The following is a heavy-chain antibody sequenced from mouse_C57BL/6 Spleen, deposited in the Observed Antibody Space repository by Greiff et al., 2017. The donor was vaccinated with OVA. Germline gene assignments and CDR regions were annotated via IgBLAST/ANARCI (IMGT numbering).Heavy chain of an antibody. CDR3: ARGDYYGSSHY. Sequence: QVQLQQPGAELVRPGSSVKLSCKASGYTFTSYWMHWVKQRPIQGLEWIGNIDPSDSETHYNQKFKDKATLTVDKSSSTAYMQLSSLTSEDSAVYYCARGDYYGSSHYWGQGTTLTVSS. D-gene: IGHD1-1*01. CDR1: GYTFTSYW. J-gene: IGHJ2*01. CDR2: IDPSDSET. V-gene: IGHV1-52*01.